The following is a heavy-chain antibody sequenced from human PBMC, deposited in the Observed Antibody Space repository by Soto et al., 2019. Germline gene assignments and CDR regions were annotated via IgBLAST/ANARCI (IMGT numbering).Heavy chain of an antibody. D-gene: IGHD2-8*01. V-gene: IGHV3-21*01. Sequence: EVQLVESGGGLVKPGGSLRLSCAASGFTFSSYSMNWVRQAPGKGLEWVSSISSSSSYIYYADSVKGRFTISRDNAKNSLCGQMNSLRAEDTAVYYCARAYAQRYFDLWGRGTLVTVSS. CDR1: GFTFSSYS. J-gene: IGHJ2*01. CDR2: ISSSSSYI. CDR3: ARAYAQRYFDL.